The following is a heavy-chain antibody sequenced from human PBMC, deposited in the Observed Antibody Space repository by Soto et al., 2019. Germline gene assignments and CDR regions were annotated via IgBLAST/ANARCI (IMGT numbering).Heavy chain of an antibody. D-gene: IGHD2-15*01. CDR3: ARVRFADHSLYGMDV. CDR1: GGSISSTNW. CDR2: IYHSGST. J-gene: IGHJ6*02. Sequence: QVQLQESGPGLVKPSGTLSLTCAVSGGSISSTNWWGWVRQPPGKGLEWIGEIYHSGSTNYHPSLNSRVTISVDNSNSQFSLKLSSVTAADTAVYYCARVRFADHSLYGMDVWGQGTTVTVSS. V-gene: IGHV4-4*02.